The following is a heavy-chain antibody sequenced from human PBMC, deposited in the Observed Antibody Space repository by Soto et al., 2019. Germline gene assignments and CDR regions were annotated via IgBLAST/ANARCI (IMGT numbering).Heavy chain of an antibody. V-gene: IGHV3-21*01. J-gene: IGHJ4*02. Sequence: PGGSLRLSCAASGFTFSSYSMNWVRQAPGKGLEWVSSISSSSSYIYYADSVKGRFTISRDNAKNSLYLQMNSLRAEDTAVFYCASDRPLVDTAMVWGHYWGQGTLVTASS. CDR2: ISSSSSYI. CDR1: GFTFSSYS. CDR3: ASDRPLVDTAMVWGHY. D-gene: IGHD5-18*01.